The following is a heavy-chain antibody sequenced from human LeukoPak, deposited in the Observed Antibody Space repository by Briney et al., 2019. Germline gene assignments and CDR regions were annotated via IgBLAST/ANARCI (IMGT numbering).Heavy chain of an antibody. Sequence: SETLSLTCTVSGGSISTYYWSWIRQPPGKGLEWIGYIYYSGSTNYHPSLRSRFTISVDTSKNQFSLKVSFVTAADAAVYYCARVSGGYDDYWGKGALVTVSS. D-gene: IGHD5-12*01. CDR1: GGSISTYY. CDR2: IYYSGST. J-gene: IGHJ4*02. V-gene: IGHV4-59*01. CDR3: ARVSGGYDDY.